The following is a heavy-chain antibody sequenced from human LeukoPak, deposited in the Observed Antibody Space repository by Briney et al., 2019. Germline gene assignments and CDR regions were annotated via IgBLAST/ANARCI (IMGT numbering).Heavy chain of an antibody. CDR1: GFTVSSNY. Sequence: GGSLRLSCAASGFTVSSNYLSWVCQAPGKGLEWVSVIYSGGSTYYADSVKGRFTISRDNSKNTLHLQMNSLRAEDTAVYYCARARVGCTNYAFDIWGQGTMVTVSS. D-gene: IGHD2-8*01. V-gene: IGHV3-53*01. J-gene: IGHJ3*02. CDR2: IYSGGST. CDR3: ARARVGCTNYAFDI.